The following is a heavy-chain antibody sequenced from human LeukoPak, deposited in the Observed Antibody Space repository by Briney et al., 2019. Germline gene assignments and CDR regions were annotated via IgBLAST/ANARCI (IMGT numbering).Heavy chain of an antibody. CDR1: GGSISSGSYY. V-gene: IGHV4-61*02. D-gene: IGHD3-3*01. CDR2: IYTSGST. CDR3: ARVLEWPLDWYFDL. J-gene: IGHJ2*01. Sequence: SETLSLTCTVSGGSISSGSYYWSWIRQPAGKGLEWIGRIYTSGSTNYNPSLKSRVTISVDTSKNQFSLKLSSVTAADTAVYYCARVLEWPLDWYFDLWGQGTLVTVSS.